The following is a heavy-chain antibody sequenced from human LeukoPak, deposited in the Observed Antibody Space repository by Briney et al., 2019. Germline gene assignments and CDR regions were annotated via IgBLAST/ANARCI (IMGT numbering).Heavy chain of an antibody. CDR1: GFTFSNAW. Sequence: KSGGSLRLSCAASGFTFSNAWMSWVRQAPGKGLEWVGRIKSKTDGGTTDYAAPVKGRFTISRDDSKNTLYLQMSSLRNEDTAVYFCARIVGHTRSEFWGQGTLVTVSS. CDR2: IKSKTDGGTT. V-gene: IGHV3-15*05. D-gene: IGHD1-26*01. CDR3: ARIVGHTRSEF. J-gene: IGHJ4*02.